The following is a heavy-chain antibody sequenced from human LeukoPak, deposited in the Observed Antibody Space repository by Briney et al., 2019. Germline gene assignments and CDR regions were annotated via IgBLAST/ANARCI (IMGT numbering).Heavy chain of an antibody. D-gene: IGHD1-26*01. CDR2: IYYTGST. CDR3: ARGSYVSYYYGMDV. J-gene: IGHJ6*02. V-gene: IGHV4-61*01. Sequence: SETLSLTCTVSGGSVSSGSYYWSWIRQPPGKGPEWIGYIYYTGSTYYNPSLKSRVTISVDTSKNQFSLKLSSLTAADTAVYYCARGSYVSYYYGMDVWGQGTTVTVSS. CDR1: GGSVSSGSYY.